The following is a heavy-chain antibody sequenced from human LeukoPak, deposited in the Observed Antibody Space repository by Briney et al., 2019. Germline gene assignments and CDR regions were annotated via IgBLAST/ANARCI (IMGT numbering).Heavy chain of an antibody. J-gene: IGHJ4*02. V-gene: IGHV5-51*01. Sequence: GESLKISCKGSGYSFSNSWIGWVRQMPGKGLEWMGIIYPGDSDTRYSPSFQGQVTISADKSFNTAYLQWSGLKASDTAMYYCARRGYSGYEHFDYWGQGTLVTVSS. CDR1: GYSFSNSW. CDR2: IYPGDSDT. CDR3: ARRGYSGYEHFDY. D-gene: IGHD5-12*01.